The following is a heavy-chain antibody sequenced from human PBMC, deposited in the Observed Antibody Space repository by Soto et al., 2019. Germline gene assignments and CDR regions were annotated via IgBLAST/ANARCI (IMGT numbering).Heavy chain of an antibody. Sequence: LRLSCAASGFTFSSYSMNWVRQAPGKGLEWVSSISSSSSYIYYADSVKGRFTISRDNAKNSLYLQMNSLRAEDTAVYYCAREQLVHYYYYYGMDVWGQGTTVTVSS. CDR3: AREQLVHYYYYYGMDV. CDR2: ISSSSSYI. J-gene: IGHJ6*02. V-gene: IGHV3-21*01. CDR1: GFTFSSYS. D-gene: IGHD6-6*01.